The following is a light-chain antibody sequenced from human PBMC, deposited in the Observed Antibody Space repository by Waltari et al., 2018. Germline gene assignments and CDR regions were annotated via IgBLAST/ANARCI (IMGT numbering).Light chain of an antibody. CDR2: EVT. J-gene: IGLJ3*02. V-gene: IGLV2-8*01. CDR1: RRPFGNSTF. CDR3: SSFAGRWV. Sequence: QSALTQPPSASRSPGQSVTISCTGTRRPFGNSTFVSWYQQHPGKAPKVIIYEVTKRSSGVPDRFSGSKSGNTASLTVSGLQAEDEADYYCSSFAGRWVFGGGTKLTVL.